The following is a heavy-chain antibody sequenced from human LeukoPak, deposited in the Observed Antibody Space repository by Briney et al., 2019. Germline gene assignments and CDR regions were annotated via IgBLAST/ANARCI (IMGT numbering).Heavy chain of an antibody. Sequence: SETLSLTCTVYGGSISSNSDYWGWIRQPPGKGLEWIGSIYYSGTTYYNPSLKSRVTISVDTSRNQFSLNLSSMTAADTAVYYCARGRPYNVGLPPWFDPWGQGTLVTVSS. CDR1: GGSISSNSDY. CDR2: IYYSGTT. D-gene: IGHD1-14*01. J-gene: IGHJ5*02. V-gene: IGHV4-39*07. CDR3: ARGRPYNVGLPPWFDP.